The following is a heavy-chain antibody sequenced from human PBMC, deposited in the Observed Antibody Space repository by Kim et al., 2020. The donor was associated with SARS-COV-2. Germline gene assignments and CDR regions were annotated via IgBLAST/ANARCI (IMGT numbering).Heavy chain of an antibody. Sequence: NYNPSPQSRVTISVDTSKNQFSLKLSSVTAADTAVYYCARQGWRNWYFDLWGRGTLVTVSS. CDR3: ARQGWRNWYFDL. J-gene: IGHJ2*01. V-gene: IGHV4-59*08.